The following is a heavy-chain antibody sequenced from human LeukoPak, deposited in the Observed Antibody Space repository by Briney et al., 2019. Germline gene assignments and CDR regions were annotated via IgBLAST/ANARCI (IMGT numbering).Heavy chain of an antibody. CDR1: GGTFSSYA. D-gene: IGHD5-18*01. CDR2: IIPIFGTA. V-gene: IGHV1-69*05. CDR3: ARDAADTVRGGDY. Sequence: SVKVSCKASGGTFSSYAISWVRQAPGQGLEWMGGIIPIFGTANYAQKLQGRVTMTTDTSTSTAYMELRSLRSDDTAVYYCARDAADTVRGGDYWGQGSLVTVSS. J-gene: IGHJ4*02.